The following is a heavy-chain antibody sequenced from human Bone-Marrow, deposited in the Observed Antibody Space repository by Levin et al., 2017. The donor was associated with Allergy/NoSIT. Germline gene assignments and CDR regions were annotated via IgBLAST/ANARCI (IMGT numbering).Heavy chain of an antibody. CDR1: GGSFRNYY. V-gene: IGHV4-34*01. J-gene: IGHJ4*02. CDR3: ARAPYYGPARPYQSDY. Sequence: SETLSLTCAVYGGSFRNYYWNWIRQPPGKGLEWIGEINHRGNTNYNPSLKSRVTISIDTFKNQFSLKVTSVSAADTAVYYCARAPYYGPARPYQSDYWGQGTLVTVSS. D-gene: IGHD3-10*01. CDR2: INHRGNT.